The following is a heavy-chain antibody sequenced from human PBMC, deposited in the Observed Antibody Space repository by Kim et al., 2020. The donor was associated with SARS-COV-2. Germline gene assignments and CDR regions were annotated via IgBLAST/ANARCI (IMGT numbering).Heavy chain of an antibody. CDR2: INHSGST. Sequence: SETLSLTCAVYGGSFSGYYWSWIRQSPGKGLEWIGEINHSGSTNYNPSLKSRVTISVDTSKNQFSLKLSSVTAADTAVYYCARGPGYSSSWYGARNWFDP. CDR3: ARGPGYSSSWYGARNWFDP. V-gene: IGHV4-34*01. J-gene: IGHJ5*02. D-gene: IGHD6-13*01. CDR1: GGSFSGYY.